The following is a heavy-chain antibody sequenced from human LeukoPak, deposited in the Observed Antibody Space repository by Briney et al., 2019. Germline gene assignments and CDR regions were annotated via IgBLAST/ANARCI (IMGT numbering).Heavy chain of an antibody. V-gene: IGHV4-59*01. CDR1: GASISTNS. J-gene: IGHJ4*02. CDR2: IYYSGNT. Sequence: SETLSLTCTVSGASISTNSWSWIRQPPGKGLEWIGYIYYSGNTNYNPSLDSRATLSVDTSKNQFSLRLTSVTAADTAVYYCARVRVGGTFYYFDYWGQGTLVTVSS. CDR3: ARVRVGGTFYYFDY. D-gene: IGHD2/OR15-2a*01.